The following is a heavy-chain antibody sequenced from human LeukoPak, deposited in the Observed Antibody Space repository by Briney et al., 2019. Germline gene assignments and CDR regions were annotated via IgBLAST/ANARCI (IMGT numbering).Heavy chain of an antibody. D-gene: IGHD3-22*01. CDR3: ARGRGTYYYDSSGYFY. Sequence: SETLSLTCAVYGGSFSGYYWSWIRQPPGKGLEWIGEINHSGRTNYNPSPKSRVTISVDTSKNQFSLKMSSVTAAETAVYYSARGRGTYYYDSSGYFYWGQGTLVTVSS. V-gene: IGHV4-34*01. CDR2: INHSGRT. J-gene: IGHJ4*02. CDR1: GGSFSGYY.